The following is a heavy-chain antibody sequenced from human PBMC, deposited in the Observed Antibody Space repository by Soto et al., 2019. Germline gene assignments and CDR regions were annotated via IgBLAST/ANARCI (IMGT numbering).Heavy chain of an antibody. CDR3: ARATPAGSADF. CDR1: GGSNIRDGYY. J-gene: IGHJ4*02. D-gene: IGHD2-2*01. V-gene: IGHV4-31*03. CDR2: ISYSGSS. Sequence: PWDTLSLTCTVSGGSNIRDGYYWSWIRQHPGKGLEWIAYISYSGSSYSNPSLKSRVTISADTSKNQFSLRLTSVTAADTAVYFCARATPAGSADFWGQGTLVTVSS.